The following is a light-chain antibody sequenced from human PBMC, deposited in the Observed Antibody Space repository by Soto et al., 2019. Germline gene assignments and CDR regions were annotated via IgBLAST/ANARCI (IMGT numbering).Light chain of an antibody. J-gene: IGKJ1*01. CDR1: QSISSW. Sequence: DIQMTQSPSTLSASVGDRVTITCRASQSISSWLAWYQQKPGKAPKLLIYDASSLESGVPSRFSGSGSGTELTLTISSLQPDDFATYYCQQYNSSPDTFGQGTKVEIK. CDR3: QQYNSSPDT. V-gene: IGKV1-5*01. CDR2: DAS.